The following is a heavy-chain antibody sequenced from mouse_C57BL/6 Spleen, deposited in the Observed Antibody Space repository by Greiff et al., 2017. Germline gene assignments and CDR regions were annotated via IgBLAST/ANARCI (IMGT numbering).Heavy chain of an antibody. CDR3: VCDHYYGRTSY. CDR2: IHPNSGST. V-gene: IGHV1-64*01. CDR1: GYTFTSYW. J-gene: IGHJ3*01. D-gene: IGHD1-1*01. Sequence: VQLQQPGAELVKPGASVKLSCKASGYTFTSYWMHWVKQRPGQGLEWIGMIHPNSGSTNYNEKFKSKATLTVDKSSSTAYMQLSSLTSEDSAVYCCVCDHYYGRTSYWGQGTLVTVSA.